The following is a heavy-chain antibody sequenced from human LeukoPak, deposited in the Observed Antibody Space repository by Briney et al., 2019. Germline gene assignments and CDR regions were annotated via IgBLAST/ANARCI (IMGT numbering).Heavy chain of an antibody. CDR1: GFPFSSYW. V-gene: IGHV3-15*01. J-gene: IGHJ4*02. Sequence: GGSLRLSCVASGFPFSSYWMTWVRQAPGKGLEWVGRIKSKTDGETADYAAPVKGRFTISRDDSKSTLYLQMNSLKIEDTAVYYCTTVAAAGVYWGQGTLVTVSS. D-gene: IGHD6-13*01. CDR3: TTVAAAGVY. CDR2: IKSKTDGETA.